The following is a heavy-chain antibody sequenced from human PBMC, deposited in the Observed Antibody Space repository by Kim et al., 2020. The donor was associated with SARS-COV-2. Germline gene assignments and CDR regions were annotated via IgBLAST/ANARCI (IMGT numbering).Heavy chain of an antibody. V-gene: IGHV4-4*06. CDR3: ARGEGYDSSGYSSFFLGY. Sequence: KSRVTMSVDTSKNQFSLKLSSVTAADTAVYYCARGEGYDSSGYSSFFLGYWGQGTLVTVSS. J-gene: IGHJ4*02. D-gene: IGHD3-22*01.